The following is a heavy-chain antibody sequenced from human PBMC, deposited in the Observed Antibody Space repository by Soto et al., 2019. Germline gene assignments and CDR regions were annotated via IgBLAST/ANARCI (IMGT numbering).Heavy chain of an antibody. J-gene: IGHJ6*02. CDR3: AREDYYDSISYYYYGMDV. CDR2: INHGGTT. Sequence: QVQLQQWGAGLLKPSETLSLTCAVYGGSFSGYYWTWIRQPPGKGLEWIGEINHGGTTNYNPSLKSRVTISVDTSKNQSSLKLSSVPAADTAVYYCAREDYYDSISYYYYGMDVWGQGTTVTVAS. CDR1: GGSFSGYY. D-gene: IGHD3-22*01. V-gene: IGHV4-34*01.